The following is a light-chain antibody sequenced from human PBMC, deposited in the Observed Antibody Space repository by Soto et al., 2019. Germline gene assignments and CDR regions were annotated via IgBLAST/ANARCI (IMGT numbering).Light chain of an antibody. CDR3: QSYDSSLSGCVV. V-gene: IGLV1-40*01. J-gene: IGLJ2*01. Sequence: QSVLTQPPSVSGAPGQRVTISCTGSSSNIGAGYDVHWYQQLPGTAPKLLIYVNNNRPSGVPHRFSGSRSGTSASLAITGLHAEDEADYFCQSYDSSLSGCVVFGGGTKLTVL. CDR1: SSNIGAGYD. CDR2: VNN.